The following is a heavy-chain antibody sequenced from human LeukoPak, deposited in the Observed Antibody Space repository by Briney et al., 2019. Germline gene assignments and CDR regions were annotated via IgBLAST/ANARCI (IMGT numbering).Heavy chain of an antibody. Sequence: SETLSLTCTVSGGSISSYYWSWIRQPPGKGLEWIGYIYYSGSTNYNPSLKSRVTISVDTSKNQFSLKLSSVTAADTAVYYCARVVNCSSTSCYMYYYYMDVWGKGTTVTVSS. CDR2: IYYSGST. D-gene: IGHD2-2*02. J-gene: IGHJ6*03. CDR3: ARVVNCSSTSCYMYYYYMDV. CDR1: GGSISSYY. V-gene: IGHV4-59*01.